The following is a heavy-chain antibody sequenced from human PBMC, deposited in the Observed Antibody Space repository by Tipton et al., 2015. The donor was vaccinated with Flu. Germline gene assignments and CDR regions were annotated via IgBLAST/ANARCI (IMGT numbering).Heavy chain of an antibody. CDR1: GYNFPSYW. D-gene: IGHD5/OR15-5a*01. V-gene: IGHV5-51*01. J-gene: IGHJ4*02. Sequence: QLVQSGPEVKKPGESLRISCKGSGYNFPSYWIGWVRQMPGKGLEWMGIIYPGDSDTRYSPSFQGQVTISADKSISTAYLQWSSLEASDSAMYYCVRQEMVSTRRGYYFNYWGQGTLVTVSS. CDR2: IYPGDSDT. CDR3: VRQEMVSTRRGYYFNY.